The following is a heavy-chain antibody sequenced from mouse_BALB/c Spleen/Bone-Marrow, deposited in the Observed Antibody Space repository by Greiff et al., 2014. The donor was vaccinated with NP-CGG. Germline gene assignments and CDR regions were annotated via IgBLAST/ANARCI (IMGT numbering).Heavy chain of an antibody. CDR2: IDPSDSYT. D-gene: IGHD2-3*01. Sequence: VQLQQSGAELVKPGASVKLSCKASGYTFTNYWMHWVKQRPGQGLEWIGEIDPSDSYTNYNQKFKGKATLTVDKSSSTAYMQLSSLTSEDSAVYYCARWLLGYAMDYWGQGTSVTVSS. CDR1: GYTFTNYW. V-gene: IGHV1-69*02. CDR3: ARWLLGYAMDY. J-gene: IGHJ4*01.